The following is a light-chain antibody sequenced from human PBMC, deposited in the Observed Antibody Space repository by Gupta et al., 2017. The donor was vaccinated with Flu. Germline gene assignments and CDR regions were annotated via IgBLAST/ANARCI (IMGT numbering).Light chain of an antibody. J-gene: IGKJ1*01. CDR1: QSIDYN. Sequence: PVTQSVSPGERVTLSCRASQSIDYNLAWNQQRPGQAPRLLIYGASTRATGIPARFSGSGSGTDFTLTISSLQSEDFAVYYCQQDYNWPWTFGQGTKVEIK. CDR2: GAS. V-gene: IGKV3-15*01. CDR3: QQDYNWPWT.